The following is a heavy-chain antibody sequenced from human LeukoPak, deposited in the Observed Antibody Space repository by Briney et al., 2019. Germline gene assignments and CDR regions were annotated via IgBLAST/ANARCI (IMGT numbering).Heavy chain of an antibody. D-gene: IGHD6-13*01. CDR1: GFTFSSYE. V-gene: IGHV3-48*03. Sequence: GGSLRLSCAASGFTFSSYEMNWVRQVPGKGLEWVSYISSSGSTIYYADSEKGRFTISRDNAKNSQYLQMNSLGVEDTAVYYCVASSWAYYFDYWAREPWSPSPQ. J-gene: IGHJ4*02. CDR3: VASSWAYYFDY. CDR2: ISSSGSTI.